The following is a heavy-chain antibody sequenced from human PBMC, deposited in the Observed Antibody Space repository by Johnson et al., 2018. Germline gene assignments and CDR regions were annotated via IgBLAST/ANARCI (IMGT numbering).Heavy chain of an antibody. J-gene: IGHJ1*01. Sequence: EVQLLESGGGLVKPGGSVRISCAASGFTFNNAWMSWVRQAPGKGLEWVGRLKSKTSGGTSDYAAPVKGRFTISRDDSKSTLYLQMDSLKTEDPAVYYCVLDPPGGDAWLGYFQHWGQGTLVTGSS. CDR1: GFTFNNAW. CDR2: LKSKTSGGTS. D-gene: IGHD2-2*01. CDR3: VLDPPGGDAWLGYFQH. V-gene: IGHV3-15*01.